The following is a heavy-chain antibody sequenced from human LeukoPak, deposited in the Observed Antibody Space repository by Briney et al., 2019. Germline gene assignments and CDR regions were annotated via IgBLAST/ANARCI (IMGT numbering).Heavy chain of an antibody. CDR3: ASTTAAAGNLDDY. D-gene: IGHD6-13*01. J-gene: IGHJ4*02. Sequence: SETLSLTCAVYGGSFSGYYWSWIRQPPGKGLEWIGEINHSGSTNYNPSLKSRVTISADTSKNQFSLKLSPVTAADTAVYYCASTTAAAGNLDDYWGQGTLVTVSS. CDR1: GGSFSGYY. V-gene: IGHV4-34*01. CDR2: INHSGST.